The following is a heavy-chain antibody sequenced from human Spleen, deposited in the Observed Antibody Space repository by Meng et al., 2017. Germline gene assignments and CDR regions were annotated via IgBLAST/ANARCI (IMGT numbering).Heavy chain of an antibody. Sequence: VQRVQFGAEVEKPGSSVKVSCKASGYTFPDYWLHWVRRAPGQGLEWMGRINPKSGDTHYAQRFQGRVTMTGDTSISTAYMELSGLRSDDTAMYYCARDEDISAAGKLFGDYWGQGTLVTVSS. V-gene: IGHV1-2*06. D-gene: IGHD6-13*01. CDR3: ARDEDISAAGKLFGDY. CDR2: INPKSGDT. CDR1: GYTFPDYW. J-gene: IGHJ4*02.